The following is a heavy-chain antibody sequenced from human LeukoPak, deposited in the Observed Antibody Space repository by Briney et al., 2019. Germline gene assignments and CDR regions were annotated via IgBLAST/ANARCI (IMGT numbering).Heavy chain of an antibody. CDR3: ARRATTECGHSYGLDF. J-gene: IGHJ4*02. CDR1: GFTFSSYE. Sequence: PGGSLRLSCAASGFTFSSYEMNWVRQAPGKGLEWVSSIGSSGSYIYYADSLTGRFTISRDNAKNSLYLQMNSLRAEDTAMYYCARRATTECGHSYGLDFWGQGTLVTVSS. CDR2: IGSSGSYI. D-gene: IGHD5-18*01. V-gene: IGHV3-21*01.